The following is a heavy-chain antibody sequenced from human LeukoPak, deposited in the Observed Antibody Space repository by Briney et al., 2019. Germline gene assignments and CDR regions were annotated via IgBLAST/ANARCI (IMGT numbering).Heavy chain of an antibody. V-gene: IGHV5-51*01. J-gene: IGHJ6*02. D-gene: IGHD3-22*01. CDR2: IYPGDSDT. CDR3: ARHGVDYYDSSGYYYYYYYGMDV. CDR1: EYSFTSYW. Sequence: GESLKISCKGSEYSFTSYWIGWVRQMPGKGLEWMGIIYPGDSDTRYSPSFQGQVTISADKSISTAYLQWSSLKASDTAMYYCARHGVDYYDSSGYYYYYYYGMDVWGQGTTVTVSS.